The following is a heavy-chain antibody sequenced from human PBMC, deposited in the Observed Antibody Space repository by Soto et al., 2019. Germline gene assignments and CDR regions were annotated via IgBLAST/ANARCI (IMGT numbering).Heavy chain of an antibody. V-gene: IGHV4-39*01. D-gene: IGHD6-6*01. CDR1: GGSISSSSYY. CDR3: ARQPLPYSSSSWYFDY. Sequence: SETLSLTCTVSGGSISSSSYYWGWIRQPPGKGLEWIGSIYYSGSTYYNPSLKSRVTISVDTSKNQFSLKLSSVTAADTAVYYCARQPLPYSSSSWYFDYWGQGTLVTVSS. CDR2: IYYSGST. J-gene: IGHJ4*02.